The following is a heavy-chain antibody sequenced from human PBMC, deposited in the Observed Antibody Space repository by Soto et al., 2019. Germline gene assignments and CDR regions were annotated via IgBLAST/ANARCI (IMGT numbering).Heavy chain of an antibody. CDR2: ISGSGKST. V-gene: IGHV3-23*01. CDR1: GFTFSTYT. J-gene: IGHJ4*02. CDR3: AKGQWELPRPHYFHF. D-gene: IGHD1-26*01. Sequence: EVQLLESGGGLIQPGGSLRLSCAASGFTFSTYTMSWVRQAPGKGLEWVSSISGSGKSTNYADSVKGRFTISRDNSKNTLFLQMKSLRATDTAVYYCAKGQWELPRPHYFHFWGQGTLLTVSS.